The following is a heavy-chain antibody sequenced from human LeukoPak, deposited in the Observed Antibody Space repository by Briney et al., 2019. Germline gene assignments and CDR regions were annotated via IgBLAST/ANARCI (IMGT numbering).Heavy chain of an antibody. D-gene: IGHD3-22*01. V-gene: IGHV3-23*01. CDR1: GFTFSSYA. CDR2: ISGSGGST. CDR3: AKDPPDYYHRGNYFDY. Sequence: PGASLRLSCAASGFTFSSYAMSWVRQAPGKGLEWVSAISGSGGSTYYADSVKGRFTISRDNSKNTLYLQMNSLRAEDTAVYYCAKDPPDYYHRGNYFDYWGQGTLVTVSS. J-gene: IGHJ4*02.